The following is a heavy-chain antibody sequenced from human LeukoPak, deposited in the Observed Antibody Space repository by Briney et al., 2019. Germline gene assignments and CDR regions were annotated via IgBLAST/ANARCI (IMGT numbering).Heavy chain of an antibody. CDR3: ARLNPTHDAFDI. Sequence: PSETLPLTCTVSGGSLNTYYWSWIRQPPGKGLEYIGYIYYSGSTNYNPSLKSRVTISVDTSKNQFSLKLSSVTAADTAVYYCARLNPTHDAFDIWGQGTMVTASS. V-gene: IGHV4-59*12. CDR2: IYYSGST. CDR1: GGSLNTYY. J-gene: IGHJ3*02.